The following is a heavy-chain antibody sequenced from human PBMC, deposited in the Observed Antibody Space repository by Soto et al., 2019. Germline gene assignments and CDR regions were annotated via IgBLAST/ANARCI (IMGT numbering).Heavy chain of an antibody. Sequence: SETLSLTCAVYGGSFSGYYWSWIRQPPGKGLEWIGEINHSGSTNYNPSLKSRVTISVDTSKNQFSLKLSSVTAADTAVYYCARGRNLAAAGNAPLFDYWGQGTLVTVSS. D-gene: IGHD6-13*01. CDR3: ARGRNLAAAGNAPLFDY. CDR1: GGSFSGYY. CDR2: INHSGST. V-gene: IGHV4-34*01. J-gene: IGHJ4*02.